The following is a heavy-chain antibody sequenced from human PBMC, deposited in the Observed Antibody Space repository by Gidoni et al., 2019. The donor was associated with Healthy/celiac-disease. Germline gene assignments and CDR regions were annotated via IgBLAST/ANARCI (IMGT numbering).Heavy chain of an antibody. Sequence: EVQLVESGGGLVKPGGSLRLSCAASGFTFSSYSISSSSSYIYYADSVKGLFTISRDNAKNSLYLKMNSLRAEDTAVDYCARVHGGNHGFDYWGQGTLVTVSS. CDR1: GFTFSSYS. V-gene: IGHV3-21*01. J-gene: IGHJ4*02. CDR3: ARVHGGNHGFDY. D-gene: IGHD2-15*01. CDR2: SSSSSYI.